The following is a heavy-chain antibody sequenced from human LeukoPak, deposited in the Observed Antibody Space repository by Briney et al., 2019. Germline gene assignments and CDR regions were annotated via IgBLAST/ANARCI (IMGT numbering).Heavy chain of an antibody. J-gene: IGHJ4*02. D-gene: IGHD3-22*01. CDR1: GFTFSSYS. CDR2: ISSSSSYI. Sequence: GGSLRLSCAASGFTFSSYSMNWVRQAPGKGLEWVSSISSSSSYIYYADSVKGRFTISRDNAKNSLYLQMNSLRAEDRAVYYCARSSSAHWDYWGQGTLVTVSS. V-gene: IGHV3-21*01. CDR3: ARSSSAHWDY.